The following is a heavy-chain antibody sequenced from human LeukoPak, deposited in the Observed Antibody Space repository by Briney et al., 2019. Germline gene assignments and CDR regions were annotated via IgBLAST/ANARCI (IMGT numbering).Heavy chain of an antibody. D-gene: IGHD5-18*01. V-gene: IGHV3-48*02. Sequence: GGSLRLSCAASGFTFSFYSMNWVRQAPGKGPEWVSYISSSDNTIHYADSVKGRFTISRDNAKNSLYLEMNSLRDEDTAVYYCAIVHRGYSYGRLDYWGQGTLVTVSS. CDR1: GFTFSFYS. CDR3: AIVHRGYSYGRLDY. J-gene: IGHJ4*02. CDR2: ISSSDNTI.